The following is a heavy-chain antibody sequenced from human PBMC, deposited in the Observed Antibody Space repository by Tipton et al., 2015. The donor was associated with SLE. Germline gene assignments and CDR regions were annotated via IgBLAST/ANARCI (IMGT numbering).Heavy chain of an antibody. D-gene: IGHD4-23*01. J-gene: IGHJ2*01. Sequence: TLSLTCTVSGGSISSSSYYWGWIRQPPGKGLEWIGSIYYSGSTYYNPSLKSRVTISVDTSKNQFSLKLSSVTAADTAVYYCARGGGNANWYFDLWGRGTLVTVSS. CDR2: IYYSGST. CDR3: ARGGGNANWYFDL. CDR1: GGSISSSSYY. V-gene: IGHV4-39*07.